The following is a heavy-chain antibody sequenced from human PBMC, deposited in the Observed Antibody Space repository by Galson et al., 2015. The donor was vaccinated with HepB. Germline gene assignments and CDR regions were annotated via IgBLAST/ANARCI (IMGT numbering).Heavy chain of an antibody. J-gene: IGHJ4*02. CDR2: IIPILGIA. D-gene: IGHD2-15*01. CDR3: AREVADDYYFDY. CDR1: GGTFSSYT. Sequence: SVKVSCKASGGTFSSYTISWVRQAPGQGLEWMGRIIPILGIANYAQKFQGRVTITADKSTSTAYMELSSLRSEDTAVYYCAREVADDYYFDYWGQGTLVTVSS. V-gene: IGHV1-69*04.